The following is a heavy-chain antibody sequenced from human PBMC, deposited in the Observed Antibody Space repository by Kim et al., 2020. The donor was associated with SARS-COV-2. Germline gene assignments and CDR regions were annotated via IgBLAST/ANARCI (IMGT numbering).Heavy chain of an antibody. J-gene: IGHJ5*02. CDR1: GGSITSNGYY. Sequence: SETLSLTCTVSGGSITSNGYYWGWTRQPPGKGLEWIGSIYDSGSTFYNPTLTSRVTISVDTSKNQFSLRLTSVTAADTALYYCARHGVALNWLDPWGQGTLVSVPS. CDR3: ARHGVALNWLDP. CDR2: IYDSGST. D-gene: IGHD2-15*01. V-gene: IGHV4-39*01.